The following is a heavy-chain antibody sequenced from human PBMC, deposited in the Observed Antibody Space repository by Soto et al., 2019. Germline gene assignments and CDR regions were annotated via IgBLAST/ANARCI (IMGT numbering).Heavy chain of an antibody. J-gene: IGHJ4*02. CDR1: GFTVSGTNY. D-gene: IGHD5-12*01. CDR3: HGYGY. V-gene: IGHV3-53*01. Sequence: PGGSLRLSCVVSGFTVSGTNYMSWVRQAPGKGLEWVSVIYPGDTTFYADSVKGRFTISRDNSKNTLYLQMNSLRAEDTAVYYCHGYGYWGQGTLVTXSS. CDR2: IYPGDTT.